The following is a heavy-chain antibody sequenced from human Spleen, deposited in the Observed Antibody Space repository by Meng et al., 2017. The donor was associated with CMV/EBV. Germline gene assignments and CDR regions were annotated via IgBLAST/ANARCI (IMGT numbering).Heavy chain of an antibody. CDR1: GGTLSSHT. J-gene: IGHJ6*02. V-gene: IGHV1-69*05. CDR3: ARDYYYDSSGYYLHYYYYGMDV. CDR2: IIAIFGTA. D-gene: IGHD3-22*01. Sequence: SVKVSCKASGGTLSSHTISWVRQAPGQGLEWMGGIIAIFGTANYAQKFQGRVTITTDESTSTAYMELSSLRSEDTAVYYCARDYYYDSSGYYLHYYYYGMDVWGQGTTVTV.